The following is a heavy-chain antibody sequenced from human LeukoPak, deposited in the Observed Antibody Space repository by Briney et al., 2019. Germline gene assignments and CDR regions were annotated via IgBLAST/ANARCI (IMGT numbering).Heavy chain of an antibody. V-gene: IGHV3-30*01. Sequence: GRSLRLSCAASGFTFSSYAMHWVRQAPGKGLEWVAVISYDGSNKYYADSVKGRFTISRDNSKNTLYLQMNSLRAEDTAVYYCAKDAMDYGWFDPWGQGTLVTVSS. CDR1: GFTFSSYA. D-gene: IGHD4/OR15-4a*01. J-gene: IGHJ5*02. CDR2: ISYDGSNK. CDR3: AKDAMDYGWFDP.